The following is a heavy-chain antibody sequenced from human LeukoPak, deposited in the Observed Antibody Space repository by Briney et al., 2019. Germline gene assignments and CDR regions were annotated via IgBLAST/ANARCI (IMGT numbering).Heavy chain of an antibody. Sequence: SETLSLTCTVSGGSISPYYWSWIRQPPGKGLEWIGYIYYSGSTNYNPSLKSRVTISIDTSKNQFSLKLSSVTAADTAVYYCALTDYGGGSDYWGQGTLVTVSS. CDR1: GGSISPYY. CDR2: IYYSGST. CDR3: ALTDYGGGSDY. V-gene: IGHV4-59*01. D-gene: IGHD4-23*01. J-gene: IGHJ4*02.